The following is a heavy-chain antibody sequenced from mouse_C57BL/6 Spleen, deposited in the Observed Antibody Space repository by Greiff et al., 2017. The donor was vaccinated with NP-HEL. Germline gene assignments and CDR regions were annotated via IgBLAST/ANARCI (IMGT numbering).Heavy chain of an antibody. J-gene: IGHJ2*01. CDR1: GFTFSDYG. V-gene: IGHV5-17*01. CDR3: AKFYYDYHYFDY. D-gene: IGHD2-4*01. Sequence: EVQLVESGGGLVKPGGSLKLSCAASGFTFSDYGMHWVRQAPEKGLEWVAYISSGSSTIYYADTVKGRFTISRDNAKNTLFLQMTSLRSEDTAMYYCAKFYYDYHYFDYWGQGTTLTVSS. CDR2: ISSGSSTI.